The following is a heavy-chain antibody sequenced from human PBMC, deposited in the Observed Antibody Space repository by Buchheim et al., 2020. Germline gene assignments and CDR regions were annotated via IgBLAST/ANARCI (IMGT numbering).Heavy chain of an antibody. CDR1: GFTFSSYA. J-gene: IGHJ5*02. CDR2: ISGSGGST. CDR3: AKDLYYDILTDQNWFDP. V-gene: IGHV3-23*01. D-gene: IGHD3-9*01. Sequence: EVQLLESGGGLVQPGGSLRLSCAASGFTFSSYAMSWVRQAPGKGLEWVSAISGSGGSTYYADSVKGRFTISRDNSQNTLYLQMNSLRAEDTAVYYCAKDLYYDILTDQNWFDPWGQGTL.